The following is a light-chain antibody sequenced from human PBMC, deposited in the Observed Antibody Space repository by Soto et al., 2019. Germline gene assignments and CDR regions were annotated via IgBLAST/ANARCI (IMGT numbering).Light chain of an antibody. CDR1: RDDIGAYDY. J-gene: IGLJ1*01. V-gene: IGLV2-14*01. Sequence: QSALTQPASVSGSPGQSITISCAGTRDDIGAYDYVSWYQQHPGNAPKLLVYEVTNRPSGVSDRFSGSKSGNTASLTISGLQTEDEADYYCCSYAGRYTYVFGNGTKVTVL. CDR3: CSYAGRYTYV. CDR2: EVT.